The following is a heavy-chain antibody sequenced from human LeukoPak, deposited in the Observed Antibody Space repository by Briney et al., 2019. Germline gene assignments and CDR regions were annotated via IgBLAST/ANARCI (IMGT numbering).Heavy chain of an antibody. V-gene: IGHV1-18*01. J-gene: IGHJ4*02. CDR3: ARALYSSSWYDY. CDR2: ISAYNGNT. D-gene: IGHD6-13*01. CDR1: GGTFSSYA. Sequence: GASVKVSCKASGGTFSSYAISWVRQAPGQGLEWMGWISAYNGNTNYAQKLQGRVTMTTDTSTSTAYMELRSLRSDDTAVYYCARALYSSSWYDYWGQGTLVTVSS.